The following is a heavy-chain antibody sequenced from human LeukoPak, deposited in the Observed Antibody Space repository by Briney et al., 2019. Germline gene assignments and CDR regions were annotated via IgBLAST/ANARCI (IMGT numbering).Heavy chain of an antibody. D-gene: IGHD7-27*01. V-gene: IGHV1-69*06. CDR2: IIPIFGTA. CDR3: AREYASWGSRYFDY. CDR1: GGTFSSYA. Sequence: SVKVSCKASGGTFSSYAISWVRQAPGQGLEWMGGIIPIFGTANYAQKFQGRVTITADKPTSTAYMELSSLRSEDTAVYYCAREYASWGSRYFDYWGQGTLVTVSS. J-gene: IGHJ4*02.